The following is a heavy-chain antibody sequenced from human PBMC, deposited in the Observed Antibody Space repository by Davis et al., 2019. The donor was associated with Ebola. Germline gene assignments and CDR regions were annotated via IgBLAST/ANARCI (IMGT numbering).Heavy chain of an antibody. CDR1: GFTFSSHG. V-gene: IGHV3-21*01. D-gene: IGHD3-16*01. CDR3: AKSPYLYDGPI. CDR2: ISSSSSYI. Sequence: GESLKISCAVSGFTFSSHGMLWVRQAPGKGLEWVSSISSSSSYIYYADSVKGRFTISRDNAKNSLYLQMNSLRAEDTAVYYCAKSPYLYDGPIWGQGTLVTVSS. J-gene: IGHJ4*02.